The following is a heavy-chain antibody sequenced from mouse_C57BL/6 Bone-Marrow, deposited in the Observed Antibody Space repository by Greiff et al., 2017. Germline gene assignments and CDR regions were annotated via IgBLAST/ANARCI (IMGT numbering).Heavy chain of an antibody. D-gene: IGHD4-1*01. J-gene: IGHJ3*01. CDR3: ARAKNWDSWFAY. CDR1: GYAFTNYL. CDR2: INPGGGGT. V-gene: IGHV1-54*01. Sequence: QVQLQQSGAELVRPGTSVKVSCKASGYAFTNYLIEWVKQRPGQGLEWIGGINPGGGGTKYNEKFKGKVTLTADKSSSTAYMQLRSLTSEDSAVYLGARAKNWDSWFAYWGQGTMVTVSA.